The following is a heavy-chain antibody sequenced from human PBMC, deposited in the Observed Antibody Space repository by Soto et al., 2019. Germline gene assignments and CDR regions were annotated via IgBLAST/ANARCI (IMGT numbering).Heavy chain of an antibody. CDR2: IWYDGSNK. Sequence: QVQLVESGGGVVQPGRSLRLSCAASGFTFSAYVMHWVRQAPGKGLEWVAVIWYDGSNKYYADSVKGRFTSSRDNSKNPLYMQMNSLRAEDRAVYYCARGGRDRGVTDYWGQGTLVTFSS. CDR1: GFTFSAYV. D-gene: IGHD3-10*01. J-gene: IGHJ4*02. V-gene: IGHV3-33*01. CDR3: ARGGRDRGVTDY.